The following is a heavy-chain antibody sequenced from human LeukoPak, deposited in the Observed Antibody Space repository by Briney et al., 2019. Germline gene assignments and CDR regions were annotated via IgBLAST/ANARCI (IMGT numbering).Heavy chain of an antibody. CDR2: IYYSGST. CDR3: ARLAVRSYYYYGMDV. V-gene: IGHV4-59*08. J-gene: IGHJ6*02. D-gene: IGHD3-3*02. Sequence: SETLSLTCTVSGGSISSYYWSWIRQPPGKGLEWIGYIYYSGSTNYNPSLKSRVTISVDTSKNQFSLKLSSVTAAGTAVYYCARLAVRSYYYYGMDVWGQGTTVTVSS. CDR1: GGSISSYY.